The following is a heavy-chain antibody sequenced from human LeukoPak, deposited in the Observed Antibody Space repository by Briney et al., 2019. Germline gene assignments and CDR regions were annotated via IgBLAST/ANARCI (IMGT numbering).Heavy chain of an antibody. J-gene: IGHJ3*02. CDR3: ARGSTVGERRKLPACDI. V-gene: IGHV1-8*01. Sequence: ASLKVSCKASGYTFTSYDINGVRQATGQGLEWLGWMNPNSVNTGYAHTFQGRLTIKSNTSISTAYMELSSLRSEDTAVYYCARGSTVGERRKLPACDICGQGTMVTVSS. CDR1: GYTFTSYD. CDR2: MNPNSVNT. D-gene: IGHD2-21*01.